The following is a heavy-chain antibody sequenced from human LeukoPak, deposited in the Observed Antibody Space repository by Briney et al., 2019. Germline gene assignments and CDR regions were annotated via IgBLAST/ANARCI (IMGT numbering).Heavy chain of an antibody. D-gene: IGHD1-26*01. Sequence: PGGSLRLSCAASGLTVSSNYMSRVRQAPGKGPEWVSIIVSGGTTYYTDSVKGRFTISRDNSKNTLYLQMNSLRAEDTALYYCARTIVGAAHDAFDIWGLGTMVTVSS. CDR1: GLTVSSNY. CDR3: ARTIVGAAHDAFDI. CDR2: IVSGGTT. V-gene: IGHV3-66*01. J-gene: IGHJ3*02.